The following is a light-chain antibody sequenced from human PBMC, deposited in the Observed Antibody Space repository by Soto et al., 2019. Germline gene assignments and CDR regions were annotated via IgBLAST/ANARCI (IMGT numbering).Light chain of an antibody. CDR1: QRVSSSY. CDR3: QRYGSSPPFT. V-gene: IGKV3-20*01. CDR2: GAS. J-gene: IGKJ2*01. Sequence: EIVLTQSPGTLSLSPGERATLSCRASQRVSSSYLAWYQQKPGQAPRLLIYGASSRATGIPDRFSGSGSGTDVPLPISRLEPEDFAVYFCQRYGSSPPFTFGQGTKVEI.